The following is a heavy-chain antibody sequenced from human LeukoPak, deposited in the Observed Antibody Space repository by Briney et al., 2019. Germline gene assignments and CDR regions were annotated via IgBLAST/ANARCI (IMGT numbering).Heavy chain of an antibody. V-gene: IGHV3-7*04. CDR2: IHPEGNEK. Sequence: GGSLRLSCATSGFSFSNFWMSWVRQAPGRGPQWVANIHPEGNEKFHVESVKGRFIISRDNARNLLFLQMNGLRVEDTAVYYCARGDDFSGDHWGQGTLVTVSS. J-gene: IGHJ4*02. D-gene: IGHD1-1*01. CDR3: ARGDDFSGDH. CDR1: GFSFSNFW.